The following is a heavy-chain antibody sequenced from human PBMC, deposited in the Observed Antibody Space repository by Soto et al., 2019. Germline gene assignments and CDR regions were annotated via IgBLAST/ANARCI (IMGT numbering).Heavy chain of an antibody. Sequence: PGGSLILSCAASGFTFSSYAMSWVRQAPGKGLEWVSAISGSGGSTYYADSVKGRFTISRDNSKNTLYLQMNSLRAEDTAVYYCAKDQTLLRYFEWFPGGFDYWGQGTLVTVSS. V-gene: IGHV3-23*01. CDR1: GFTFSSYA. CDR3: AKDQTLLRYFEWFPGGFDY. CDR2: ISGSGGST. J-gene: IGHJ4*02. D-gene: IGHD3-9*01.